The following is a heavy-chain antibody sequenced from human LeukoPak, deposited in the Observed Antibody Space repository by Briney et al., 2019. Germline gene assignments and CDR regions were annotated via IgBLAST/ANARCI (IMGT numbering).Heavy chain of an antibody. D-gene: IGHD3-10*01. CDR2: ITSGVGIT. CDR1: GFTFSNFG. CDR3: AKGDYYDFDY. V-gene: IGHV3-23*01. J-gene: IGHJ4*02. Sequence: PGGSLRLSCAASGFTFSNFGMNWVRQAPGKGLEWVSIITSGVGITYYADSVKGRFNVSRDNSKSTLYLQMNSLRAEDTAVYYCAKGDYYDFDYWGQGTLVTVSS.